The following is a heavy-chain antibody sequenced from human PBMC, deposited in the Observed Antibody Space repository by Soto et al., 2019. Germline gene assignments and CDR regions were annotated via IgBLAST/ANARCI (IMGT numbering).Heavy chain of an antibody. CDR2: ISSSGTTI. Sequence: PGGSLRLSCAGSGFTFSSYEMNWVRQAPGKGLEWVSYISSSGTTIYYADSVKGRFTISRDNAKKSLYLQMSSLRAEDTAVYYCARDVPSYDILTGHYMSPRWFDYWGQGSLVTVSS. CDR1: GFTFSSYE. V-gene: IGHV3-48*03. CDR3: ARDVPSYDILTGHYMSPRWFDY. D-gene: IGHD3-9*01. J-gene: IGHJ4*02.